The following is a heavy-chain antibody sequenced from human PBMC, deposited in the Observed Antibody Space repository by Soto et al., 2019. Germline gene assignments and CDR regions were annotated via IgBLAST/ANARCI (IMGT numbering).Heavy chain of an antibody. CDR2: IGRTRKYI. CDR3: ARDHNWSFDY. D-gene: IGHD1-20*01. V-gene: IGHV3-21*06. J-gene: IGHJ4*02. CDR1: GFTFDDYS. Sequence: PGGSLRLSCAASGFTFDDYSMNWVRQAPGKGLGWVSYIGRTRKYIAYVDSVKGRFTISRDGAKNSVFLQMNSLRDEDTAVYYCARDHNWSFDYWGQGIPVTVSS.